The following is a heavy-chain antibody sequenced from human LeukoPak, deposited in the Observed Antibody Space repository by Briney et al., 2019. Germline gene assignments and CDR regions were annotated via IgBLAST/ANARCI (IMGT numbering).Heavy chain of an antibody. CDR1: GFTFSNYW. CDR2: INRDGSER. V-gene: IGHV3-7*03. Sequence: GGSLRLSCAASGFTFSNYWMTWVRQAPGKGLEWVANINRDGSERYYVDSVKGRFTISRDDAKSSLYLQMNSLRAEDTAVYYCARRNAMDVWGQGTTVIVFS. J-gene: IGHJ6*02. CDR3: ARRNAMDV.